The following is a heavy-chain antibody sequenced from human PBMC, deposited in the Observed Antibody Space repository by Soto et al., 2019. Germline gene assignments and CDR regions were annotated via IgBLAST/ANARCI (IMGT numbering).Heavy chain of an antibody. J-gene: IGHJ4*02. V-gene: IGHV3-30-3*01. Sequence: QVQLVESGGGVVQPGRSLRVSCAASGFTFSNYAMHWVRQAPGKGLEWVAVVSYDGSKQFYADSVEGRFNISRDSSKSTLYLHMDNLRDEDTAVYYCARDRVYYYDNSGYYNFDYWGQGTLVTVSS. CDR3: ARDRVYYYDNSGYYNFDY. CDR1: GFTFSNYA. D-gene: IGHD3-22*01. CDR2: VSYDGSKQ.